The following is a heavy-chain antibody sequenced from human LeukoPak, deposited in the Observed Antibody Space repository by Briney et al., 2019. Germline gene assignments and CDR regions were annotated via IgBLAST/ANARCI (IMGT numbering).Heavy chain of an antibody. J-gene: IGHJ4*02. CDR1: GGSISSYY. CDR2: IYTSGST. D-gene: IGHD3-22*01. V-gene: IGHV4-4*09. CDR3: ARQIPEGDYYYDSSGYLDY. Sequence: SETLSLTCTVSGGSISSYYWGWIRQPPGKGLEWIGYIYTSGSTNYNPSLKSRVTISVDTSKNQFSLKLSSVTAADTAVYYCARQIPEGDYYYDSSGYLDYWGQGTLVTVSS.